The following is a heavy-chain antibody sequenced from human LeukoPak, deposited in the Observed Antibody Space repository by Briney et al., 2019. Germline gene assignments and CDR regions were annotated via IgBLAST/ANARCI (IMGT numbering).Heavy chain of an antibody. CDR2: INPNSGGT. CDR3: ARGTRGYCSSTSCRYWYFDL. J-gene: IGHJ2*01. V-gene: IGHV1-2*02. Sequence: ASVKVSCKASGYTFTGYYMHWVRQAPGQGLEWMGWINPNSGGTNYAQKFQGRVTMTRDTSISTAYMELSRLRSDDTAVYYCARGTRGYCSSTSCRYWYFDLWGRGTLVTVSS. CDR1: GYTFTGYY. D-gene: IGHD2-2*01.